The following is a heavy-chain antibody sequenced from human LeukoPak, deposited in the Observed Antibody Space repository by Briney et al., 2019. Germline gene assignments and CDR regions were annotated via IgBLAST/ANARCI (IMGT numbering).Heavy chain of an antibody. D-gene: IGHD3-22*01. CDR3: AKKDQGGYIEH. J-gene: IGHJ1*01. V-gene: IGHV3-33*06. CDR2: IWFDGSNK. Sequence: GGSLRLSCAASGLTFSSYGMHSVRQAPGKGLEWVAVIWFDGSNKYYADSVKGRLTISRDDSKNTLYLQMNILRAEATAGYYCAKKDQGGYIEHWGQGTLVTVSS. CDR1: GLTFSSYG.